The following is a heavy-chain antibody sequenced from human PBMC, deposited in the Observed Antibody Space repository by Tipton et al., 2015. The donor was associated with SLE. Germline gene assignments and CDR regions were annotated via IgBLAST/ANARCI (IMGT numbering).Heavy chain of an antibody. Sequence: TLSLTCAVYGGSFGDDYWSWIRQPPGKGLEWIGEINHSGGTNDNPSLKSRVTISVDTSKNQFSLKLTSVTAADTAVYFCARDRSGGGGYVLDSWGQGTLVTVSS. J-gene: IGHJ4*02. D-gene: IGHD5-12*01. V-gene: IGHV4-34*01. CDR3: ARDRSGGGGYVLDS. CDR1: GGSFGDDY. CDR2: INHSGGT.